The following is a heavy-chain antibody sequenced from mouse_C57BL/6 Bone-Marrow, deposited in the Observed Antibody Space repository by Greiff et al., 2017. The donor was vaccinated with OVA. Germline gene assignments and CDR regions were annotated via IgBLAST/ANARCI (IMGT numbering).Heavy chain of an antibody. J-gene: IGHJ3*01. D-gene: IGHD1-1*01. V-gene: IGHV1-64*01. CDR2: IDPNSGST. CDR3: ARYGLGYSHY. CDR1: GYTFTSYW. Sequence: VQLQQPGAELVKPGASVKLSCKASGYTFTSYWMHWVKQRPGQGLEWIGMIDPNSGSTNYNEKFKGKATLTVDKSSSTAYMQLSSLTSEDSAVYYCARYGLGYSHYWGQGTLVTVSA.